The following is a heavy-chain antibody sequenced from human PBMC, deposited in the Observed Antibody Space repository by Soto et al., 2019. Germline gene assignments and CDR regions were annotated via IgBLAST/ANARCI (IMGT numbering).Heavy chain of an antibody. Sequence: GESLKISCKGSGYSFTSYWIGWVRQMPGKVLEWMGIIYPGDSDTRYSPSFQGQVTISADKSISTAYLQWSSLKASDTAMYYCARSRIAVAGDFDYWGQGTLVTVSS. J-gene: IGHJ4*02. CDR3: ARSRIAVAGDFDY. CDR2: IYPGDSDT. V-gene: IGHV5-51*01. D-gene: IGHD6-19*01. CDR1: GYSFTSYW.